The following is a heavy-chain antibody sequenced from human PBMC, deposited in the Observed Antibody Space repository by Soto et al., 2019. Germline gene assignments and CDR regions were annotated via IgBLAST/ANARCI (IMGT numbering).Heavy chain of an antibody. V-gene: IGHV1-69*02. D-gene: IGHD1-1*01. CDR1: GGTLSSYT. CDR3: ARIEGSRLERRFGAFDI. Sequence: GASVMVSCKASGGTLSSYTISWVRQAPGQGLEWMGRIIPILGIANYAQKFQGRVTITADKSTSTAYMELSSLRSEDTAVYYCARIEGSRLERRFGAFDIWGQGTMVTVSS. J-gene: IGHJ3*02. CDR2: IIPILGIA.